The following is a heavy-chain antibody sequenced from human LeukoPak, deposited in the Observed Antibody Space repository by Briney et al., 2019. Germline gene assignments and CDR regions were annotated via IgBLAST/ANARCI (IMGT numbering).Heavy chain of an antibody. CDR1: GFTFSSYW. D-gene: IGHD3-22*01. J-gene: IGHJ5*02. V-gene: IGHV3-7*01. Sequence: GGSLRLSCAASGFTFSSYWMSWVRQAPGKGLEWVANIKQDGSEKYYVDSVKGRFTISRDNAKNSLYLQMNSLRAEDTAVYYCARIASYDSSGLGYDWFDPWGQGTLVTVSS. CDR2: IKQDGSEK. CDR3: ARIASYDSSGLGYDWFDP.